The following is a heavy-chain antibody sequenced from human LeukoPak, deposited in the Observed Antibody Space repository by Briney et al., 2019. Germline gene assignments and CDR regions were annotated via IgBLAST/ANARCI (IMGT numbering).Heavy chain of an antibody. CDR2: ISSSSSYI. CDR3: ARDLDCNGKTCYELHSN. Sequence: GGSLRLSCAASGFTFSSYSMNWVRQAPGKGLEWVSSISSSSSYIYHADSVKGRYTVSRDNARNSLFLQLNSLRAEDTAVYYCARDLDCNGKTCYELHSNWGQGTLVTVSS. J-gene: IGHJ4*02. CDR1: GFTFSSYS. D-gene: IGHD2-2*01. V-gene: IGHV3-21*01.